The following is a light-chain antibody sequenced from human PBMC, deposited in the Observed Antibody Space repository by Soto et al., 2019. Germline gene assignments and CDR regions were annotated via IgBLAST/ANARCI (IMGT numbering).Light chain of an antibody. CDR2: GAS. CDR1: QSISNY. CDR3: QQSYSMPWT. Sequence: DIQMTQSPSSLSASVGDRVTITCRASQSISNYLNWYQQKPGKAPQVLIYGASSLQSGVPSRFSGSGSGTEFTLTISSLQLEDFATYYCQQSYSMPWTFGQGTKVDIK. J-gene: IGKJ1*01. V-gene: IGKV1-39*01.